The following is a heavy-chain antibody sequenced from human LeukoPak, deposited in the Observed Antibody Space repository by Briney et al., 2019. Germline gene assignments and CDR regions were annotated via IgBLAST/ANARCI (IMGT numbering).Heavy chain of an antibody. CDR3: ARRRITRAFDI. V-gene: IGHV4-34*01. CDR1: GGSFSGYY. CDR2: INNGGTT. Sequence: SETLSLTCAVYGGSFSGYYWTYIRQPPGKGLEWIGEINNGGTTNYNPSLKSRVTISVDASKNQFSLKLSSVTAADTALYYCARRRITRAFDIWGQGTMVTVSS. D-gene: IGHD3-16*01. J-gene: IGHJ3*02.